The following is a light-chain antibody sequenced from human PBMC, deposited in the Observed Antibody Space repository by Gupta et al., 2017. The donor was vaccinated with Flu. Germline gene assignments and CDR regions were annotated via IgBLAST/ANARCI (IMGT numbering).Light chain of an antibody. Sequence: GDALPNQYVYWFQQRPGQAPAILIYKDTERPSGIPERFSASGSGTTVTLTISGVQAEDEADYYCQSADSTSTYYVFGAGTKVTVL. J-gene: IGLJ1*01. CDR1: ALPNQY. CDR2: KDT. CDR3: QSADSTSTYYV. V-gene: IGLV3-25*03.